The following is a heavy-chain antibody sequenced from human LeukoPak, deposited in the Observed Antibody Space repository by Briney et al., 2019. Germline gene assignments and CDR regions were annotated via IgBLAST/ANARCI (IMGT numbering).Heavy chain of an antibody. D-gene: IGHD2-2*01. V-gene: IGHV5-51*01. Sequence: GESLKISCKGSGYSFTSYWIGWVRQMPGKGLEWMGIIYPGDSDTRYSPSFQGQVTISADKSISTAYLQWSSLKASDTAMYYCARGPFEYQLLHNWFDPWGQGTLVTVSS. CDR1: GYSFTSYW. CDR2: IYPGDSDT. CDR3: ARGPFEYQLLHNWFDP. J-gene: IGHJ5*02.